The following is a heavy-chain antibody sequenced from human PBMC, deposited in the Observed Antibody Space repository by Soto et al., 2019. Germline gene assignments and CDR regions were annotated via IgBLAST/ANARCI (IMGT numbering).Heavy chain of an antibody. Sequence: ASVKVSCKASGYSFTDYHIYWVRPAPGQGLEWLGRLNPKSGGTSTAQKFQGWVTMTRDRSISTVYMELTRLRSDDTAVYFCARGHSTDCSNGVCSFFYNHEMDVWGQGTTVTVSS. V-gene: IGHV1-2*04. D-gene: IGHD2-8*01. CDR3: ARGHSTDCSNGVCSFFYNHEMDV. J-gene: IGHJ6*02. CDR1: GYSFTDYH. CDR2: LNPKSGGT.